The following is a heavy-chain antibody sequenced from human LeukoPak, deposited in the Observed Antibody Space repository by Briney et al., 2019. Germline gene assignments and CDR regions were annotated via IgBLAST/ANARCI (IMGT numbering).Heavy chain of an antibody. CDR3: AKAPPNIWSGYSNYFDY. Sequence: GGSLRLSCAASGFTFSSYAMSWVRQAPGKGLEWVSAISGSGGSTYYADSMKGLFTISRDNSKNTLYLQMNSLRAEDTAVYYCAKAPPNIWSGYSNYFDYWGQGTLVTVSS. CDR1: GFTFSSYA. V-gene: IGHV3-23*01. CDR2: ISGSGGST. J-gene: IGHJ4*02. D-gene: IGHD3-3*01.